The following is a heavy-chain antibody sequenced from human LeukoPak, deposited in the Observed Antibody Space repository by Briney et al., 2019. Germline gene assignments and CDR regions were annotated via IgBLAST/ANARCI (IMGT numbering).Heavy chain of an antibody. V-gene: IGHV3-23*01. D-gene: IGHD4-17*01. CDR1: GFTFSSYA. CDR2: ISGSGGST. J-gene: IGHJ4*02. CDR3: AKDRRAFYGDSGGAFDY. Sequence: QPGGSLRLSCAASGFTFSSYAMSWVRQAPGKGLEWVSAISGSGGSTYYADSVKGRFTISRDNSKNTLYLQMNSLRAEDTAVYYCAKDRRAFYGDSGGAFDYWGQGTLVTVSS.